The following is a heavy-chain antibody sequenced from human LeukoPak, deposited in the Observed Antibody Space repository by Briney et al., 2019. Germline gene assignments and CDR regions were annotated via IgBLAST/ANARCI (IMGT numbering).Heavy chain of an antibody. CDR3: ARDGYSSTWNFDF. CDR1: GYTFTSYG. CDR2: ISAYNGNT. J-gene: IGHJ4*02. D-gene: IGHD6-13*01. Sequence: ASAKVSCKASGYTFTSYGISWVRQAPGQGLEWMGWISAYNGNTNYAQNLQGRITMTTDTSTSTAYMELRNLRSDDTAVYYCARDGYSSTWNFDFWGQGTLVTVSS. V-gene: IGHV1-18*01.